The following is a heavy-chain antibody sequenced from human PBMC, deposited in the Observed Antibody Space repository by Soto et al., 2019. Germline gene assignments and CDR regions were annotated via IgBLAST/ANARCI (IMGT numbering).Heavy chain of an antibody. CDR1: GFTFSSYG. CDR3: AKAMGNGWLSGDY. J-gene: IGHJ4*02. CDR2: ISYDGSNK. V-gene: IGHV3-30*18. Sequence: QVQLVESGGGVVQPGRSLRLSCAASGFTFSSYGMHWVPQAPGKGLEWVAVISYDGSNKYYADSVKGRFTISRDNSKNTLYLQMNSLRAEDTAVYYCAKAMGNGWLSGDYWGQGTLVTVSS. D-gene: IGHD1-1*01.